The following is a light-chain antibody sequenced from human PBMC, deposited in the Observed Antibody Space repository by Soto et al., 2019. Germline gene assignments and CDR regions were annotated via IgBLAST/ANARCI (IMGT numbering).Light chain of an antibody. CDR3: QQYVSTPLT. J-gene: IGKJ4*01. Sequence: DIQMTQSPSTLSASVGDRVTITCRASQTISSWLAWYQQKPGKAPKLLIYKASTLKSGVPSRFSGSGSGTEFTLTISRLEPEDFAVYYCQQYVSTPLTFGGGTKVDIK. V-gene: IGKV1-5*03. CDR2: KAS. CDR1: QTISSW.